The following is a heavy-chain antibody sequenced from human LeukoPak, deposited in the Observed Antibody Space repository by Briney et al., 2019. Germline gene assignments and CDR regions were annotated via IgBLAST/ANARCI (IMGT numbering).Heavy chain of an antibody. CDR1: GYTFTGYY. D-gene: IGHD3-10*01. Sequence: ASVRVSCKASGYTFTGYYMHWVRQAPGQGLEWMGWINPNSGGTNYAQKFQGRVTMTRDTSISTAYMELSRLRSDDTAVYYCARAGSIWFGEHYYYYYYYMDVWGKGTTVTVSS. CDR2: INPNSGGT. J-gene: IGHJ6*03. V-gene: IGHV1-2*02. CDR3: ARAGSIWFGEHYYYYYYYMDV.